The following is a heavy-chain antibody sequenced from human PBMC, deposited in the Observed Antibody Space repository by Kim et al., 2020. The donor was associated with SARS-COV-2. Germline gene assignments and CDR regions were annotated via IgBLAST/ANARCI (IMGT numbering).Heavy chain of an antibody. D-gene: IGHD3-22*01. V-gene: IGHV3-21*01. CDR1: GFTFSSYS. CDR3: ARDMDDSSGYYAYYFDY. CDR2: ISSSSSYI. Sequence: GGSLRLSCAASGFTFSSYSMNWVRQAPGKGLEWVSSISSSSSYIYYAASVKGRFTISRDNAKNSLYLQMNSLRAEDTAVYYCARDMDDSSGYYAYYFDYWGGGTLVTVCS. J-gene: IGHJ4*02.